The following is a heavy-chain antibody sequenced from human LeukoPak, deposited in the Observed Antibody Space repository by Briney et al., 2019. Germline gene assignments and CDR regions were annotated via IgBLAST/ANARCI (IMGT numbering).Heavy chain of an antibody. CDR2: VSGSGDRM. V-gene: IGHV3-23*01. CDR1: GFTSSSYA. Sequence: GGSLRLSCAASGFTSSSYALNWVRQAPGKGPEWVATVSGSGDRMYHADSVKGRFTISRDNSKNTIYLQMNSLRAEDTALYYCAKAAAAPGFDFWGQGTLVTVSS. J-gene: IGHJ4*02. D-gene: IGHD6-13*01. CDR3: AKAAAAPGFDF.